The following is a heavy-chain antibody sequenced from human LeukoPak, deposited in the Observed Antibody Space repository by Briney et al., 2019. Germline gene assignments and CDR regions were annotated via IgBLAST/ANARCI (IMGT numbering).Heavy chain of an antibody. J-gene: IGHJ3*02. Sequence: SETLSLTCTVSGVSITNYYWSWIRQPAGKGLEWIGRIYTSGSTNYNPSLKSRVTMSVDTSKNQFSLKLSSVTAADTAVYYCARDRSRVTADAFDIWGQGTMVTVSS. CDR1: GVSITNYY. D-gene: IGHD2-21*02. CDR3: ARDRSRVTADAFDI. V-gene: IGHV4-4*07. CDR2: IYTSGST.